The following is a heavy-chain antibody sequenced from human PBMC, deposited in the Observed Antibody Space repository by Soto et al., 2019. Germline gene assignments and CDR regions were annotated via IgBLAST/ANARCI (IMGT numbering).Heavy chain of an antibody. D-gene: IGHD3-22*01. CDR3: ARAREYYYDSSGYYKPRLDY. CDR1: GGTFSSYA. CDR2: IIPIFGTA. Sequence: GASVKVSCKASGGTFSSYAISWVRQAPGQGLEWMGGIIPIFGTANYAQKFQGRVTITADESTSTAYMELSSLRSEDTAVYYCARAREYYYDSSGYYKPRLDYWGQGTLVTVSS. J-gene: IGHJ4*02. V-gene: IGHV1-69*13.